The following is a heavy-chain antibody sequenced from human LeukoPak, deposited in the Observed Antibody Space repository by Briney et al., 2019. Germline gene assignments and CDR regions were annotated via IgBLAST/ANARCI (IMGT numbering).Heavy chain of an antibody. J-gene: IGHJ4*02. D-gene: IGHD6-19*01. Sequence: PSETLSLTCTVSGGSISSYYWSWIRQPPGKGLEWIGYIYYSGSTNYNPSLKSRVTISVDTSKNQFSLKLSSVTAADTAVYYCARARRAVATDSDYWGQGTLVTVSS. CDR2: IYYSGST. V-gene: IGHV4-59*01. CDR1: GGSISSYY. CDR3: ARARRAVATDSDY.